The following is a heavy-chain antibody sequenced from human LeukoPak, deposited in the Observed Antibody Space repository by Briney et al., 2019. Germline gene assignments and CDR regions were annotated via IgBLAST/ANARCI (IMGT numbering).Heavy chain of an antibody. V-gene: IGHV3-9*01. J-gene: IGHJ4*02. D-gene: IGHD3-22*01. CDR1: GFTFDDYV. CDR2: ICWNSGTI. Sequence: GGSLRLSCAASGFTFDDYVMHWVRQAPGKGLEWVSGICWNSGTIVYADSVKGRFSMSRDNVKNSLYLQMNSLRVEDTAMYYCAKGGSYDSSGYYSNPLYYFDSWGQGTLVTVSS. CDR3: AKGGSYDSSGYYSNPLYYFDS.